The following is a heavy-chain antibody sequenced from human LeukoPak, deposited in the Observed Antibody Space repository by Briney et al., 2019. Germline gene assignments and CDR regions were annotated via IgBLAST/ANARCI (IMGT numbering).Heavy chain of an antibody. D-gene: IGHD6-19*01. CDR2: ISAYNGNT. V-gene: IGHV1-18*01. Sequence: GAPVKVSCKASGYTFTSYGISWVRQAPGQGLEWMGWISAYNGNTNYAQKLQGRVTMTTDTSTSTAYMELRSLRSDDTAVYYCARRTYDSSGWHYYYYGMDVWGQGTTVTVSS. CDR1: GYTFTSYG. CDR3: ARRTYDSSGWHYYYYGMDV. J-gene: IGHJ6*02.